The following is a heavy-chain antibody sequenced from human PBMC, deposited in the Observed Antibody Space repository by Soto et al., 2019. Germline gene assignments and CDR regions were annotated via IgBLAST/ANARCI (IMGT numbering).Heavy chain of an antibody. J-gene: IGHJ4*02. Sequence: QVQLVESGGGVVQPGRSLRLSCAASGFTFSSYGMHWVRQAPGKGLEWVAVISYDGSNKYYVDSVKGRFTISRDNSKNTLYLQMNSQRAEDTAVYYCAKEGPDYWGQGTLVTVSP. CDR1: GFTFSSYG. V-gene: IGHV3-30*18. CDR2: ISYDGSNK. CDR3: AKEGPDY.